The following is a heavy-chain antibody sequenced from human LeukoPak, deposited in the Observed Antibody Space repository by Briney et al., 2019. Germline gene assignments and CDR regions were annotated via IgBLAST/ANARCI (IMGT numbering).Heavy chain of an antibody. V-gene: IGHV1-18*04. CDR1: GYTFTGYY. CDR2: ISAYNGNT. J-gene: IGHJ5*02. Sequence: GASVKVSCKASGYTFTGYYMHWVRQAPGQGLEWMGWISAYNGNTNYAQKLQGRVTMTTDTSTSTAYMELRSLRSDDTAVYYCARDRPLLRWFGELFIPRGHPTSKNNWFDPWGQGTLVTVSS. D-gene: IGHD3-10*01. CDR3: ARDRPLLRWFGELFIPRGHPTSKNNWFDP.